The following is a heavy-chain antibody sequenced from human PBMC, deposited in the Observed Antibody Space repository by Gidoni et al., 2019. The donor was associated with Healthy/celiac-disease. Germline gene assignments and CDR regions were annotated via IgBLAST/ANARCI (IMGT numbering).Heavy chain of an antibody. CDR3: AKELLWLGRDTRLTTRAFDI. Sequence: EVPLLESGGGLVQPGGSRSLCCAAAGFTCRSYARSWVRQAPGKGLEWVSAISGSGGSTYYADSVKGRFTISRDNSKNTLYLQMNSLRAEDTAVYYCAKELLWLGRDTRLTTRAFDIWGQGTMVTVSS. CDR2: ISGSGGST. V-gene: IGHV3-23*01. D-gene: IGHD3-10*01. J-gene: IGHJ3*02. CDR1: GFTCRSYA.